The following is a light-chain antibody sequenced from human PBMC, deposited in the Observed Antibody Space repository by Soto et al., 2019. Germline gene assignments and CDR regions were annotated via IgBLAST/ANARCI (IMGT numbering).Light chain of an antibody. Sequence: QSVLTQPASVSGSPGQSITISRTGTSSDVGSYNLVSWYQQHPGKAPKLMIYEGSKRPSGVSNRFSGSKSGNTASLTISGLQAEDEADYYCCSYAGSSTFVFGNGTKVTVL. J-gene: IGLJ1*01. CDR3: CSYAGSSTFV. CDR2: EGS. CDR1: SSDVGSYNL. V-gene: IGLV2-23*03.